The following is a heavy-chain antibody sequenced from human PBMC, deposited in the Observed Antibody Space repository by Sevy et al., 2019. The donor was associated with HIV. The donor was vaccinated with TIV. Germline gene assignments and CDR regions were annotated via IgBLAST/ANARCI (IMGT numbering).Heavy chain of an antibody. D-gene: IGHD5-18*01. CDR2: ISSTSTTK. J-gene: IGHJ3*02. CDR1: GFTFSNKN. Sequence: GGSLRLSCAASGFTFSNKNINWVRQAPGNGLEWISYISSTSTTKHYADSVRGRFTVSRDKAKNSVYLQMNSLRDEVTAVYFCAGGFNYGTDAFDIWGRGTVVTVSS. CDR3: AGGFNYGTDAFDI. V-gene: IGHV3-48*02.